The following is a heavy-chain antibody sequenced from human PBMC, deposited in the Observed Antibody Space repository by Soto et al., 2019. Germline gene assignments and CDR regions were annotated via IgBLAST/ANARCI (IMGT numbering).Heavy chain of an antibody. J-gene: IGHJ4*02. CDR1: GGSISSYY. Sequence: SETLSLTCTVSGGSISSYYWSWFRQPPGKGLEWIGYIYYSGSTNYNPSLKSRVTISVNTSKNQFSLKLTSVTAADTAVYYCARVSSGWWYFAYWGQGTLVTVSS. CDR2: IYYSGST. CDR3: ARVSSGWWYFAY. V-gene: IGHV4-59*01. D-gene: IGHD6-19*01.